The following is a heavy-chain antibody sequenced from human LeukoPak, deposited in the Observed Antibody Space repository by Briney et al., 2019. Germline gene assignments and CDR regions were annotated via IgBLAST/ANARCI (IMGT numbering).Heavy chain of an antibody. CDR1: GFTFSSYW. CDR2: INSDGSST. Sequence: PGGSLRLSCAASGFTFSSYWMHWVRQAPGKGLVWVSRINSDGSSTSYADSVKGRFTISRDNAKNTLYLQMNSLRAEDTAVYYCARETWIQPWESPFFDYWGQGTLVTVSS. J-gene: IGHJ4*02. V-gene: IGHV3-74*01. CDR3: ARETWIQPWESPFFDY. D-gene: IGHD5-18*01.